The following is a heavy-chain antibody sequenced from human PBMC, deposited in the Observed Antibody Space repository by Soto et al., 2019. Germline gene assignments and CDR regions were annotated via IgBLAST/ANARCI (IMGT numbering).Heavy chain of an antibody. D-gene: IGHD6-13*01. CDR3: ARGGSSWSGAWYFDL. CDR1: GGSISSYY. CDR2: IYHSGST. Sequence: PSETLSLTCTASGGSISSYYWSWIRQPPGKGLEWIGEIYHSGSTNYNPSLKSRVTISVDKSKNQFSLKLSSVTAADTAVYFCARGGSSWSGAWYFDLWGRGTLVTVSS. J-gene: IGHJ2*01. V-gene: IGHV4-59*01.